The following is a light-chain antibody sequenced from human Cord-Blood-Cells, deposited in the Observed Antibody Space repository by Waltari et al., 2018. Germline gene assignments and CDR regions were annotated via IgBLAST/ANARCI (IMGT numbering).Light chain of an antibody. Sequence: NSMLTQPHSVSESPGKTVTISCTGSSGSIASNYVQWYQQRPGSAPTTVIYEENQEPSGVPHRFSGSIDSSSNSASLTSAGLKTEDEADYYCQSYDSSNWVFGGGTKLTVL. CDR2: EEN. CDR1: SGSIASNY. V-gene: IGLV6-57*02. J-gene: IGLJ3*02. CDR3: QSYDSSNWV.